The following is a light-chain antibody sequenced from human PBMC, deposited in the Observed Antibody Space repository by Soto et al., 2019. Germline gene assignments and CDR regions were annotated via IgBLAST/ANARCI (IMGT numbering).Light chain of an antibody. CDR1: QNVLYSSNNKNL. V-gene: IGKV4-1*01. Sequence: DIVMTQSPEYLAVSLGERATINCKSSQNVLYSSNNKNLIAWYQQKPGQPPKLLMYWASTRESGVPDLFSGGGSGRDFTLTISSLQAEDVAVYYCQQYYRPPRYTVGQGTRLEIK. CDR3: QQYYRPPRYT. J-gene: IGKJ2*01. CDR2: WAS.